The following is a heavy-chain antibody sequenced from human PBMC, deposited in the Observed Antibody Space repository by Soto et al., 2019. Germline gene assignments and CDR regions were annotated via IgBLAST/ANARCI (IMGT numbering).Heavy chain of an antibody. J-gene: IGHJ6*02. CDR2: IMPIFRTP. Sequence: QVQLEQSGAEVKKPGSSVKVSCKASGGTFSNSAISWVRQAPGQGLEWLGGIMPIFRTPDYAQKFQGRVTITADXSPXXAXLELSGLRSDDTAVYYCARDKDRLQLGGNYYYMLDVWGQGTTVTVSS. D-gene: IGHD1-26*01. CDR1: GGTFSNSA. V-gene: IGHV1-69*12. CDR3: ARDKDRLQLGGNYYYMLDV.